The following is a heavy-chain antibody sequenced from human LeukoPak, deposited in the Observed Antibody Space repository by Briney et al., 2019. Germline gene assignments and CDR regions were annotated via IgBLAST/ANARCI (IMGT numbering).Heavy chain of an antibody. V-gene: IGHV3-48*04. J-gene: IGHJ4*02. CDR1: AFTFSRYS. CDR2: ISSTASSI. Sequence: GGSLRLSCAASAFTFSRYSMYWVRQAPGKGLEWVSYISSTASSIYYADSVKGRFTISRDNAKNSLYLQMNSLRAEDTAVYYCAKSFDNWGQGTLVTVSS. CDR3: AKSFDN.